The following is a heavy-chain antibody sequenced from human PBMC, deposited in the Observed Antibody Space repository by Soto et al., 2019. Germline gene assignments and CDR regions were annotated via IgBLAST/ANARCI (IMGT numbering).Heavy chain of an antibody. CDR3: AKDHGMDV. CDR1: GFTFSDYA. J-gene: IGHJ6*02. CDR2: ISGSGGST. V-gene: IGHV3-23*01. Sequence: HPGGAQRLSCVASGFTFSDYAIAWVRQSPGKGLEWVSSISGSGGSTYYADSVKGRFTISRDNSKNTVFLQMNSLRAEDTAVYYCAKDHGMDVWGQGATVTVSS.